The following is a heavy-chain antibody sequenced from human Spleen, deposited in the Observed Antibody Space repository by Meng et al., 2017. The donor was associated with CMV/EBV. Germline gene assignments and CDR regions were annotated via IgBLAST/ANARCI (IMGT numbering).Heavy chain of an antibody. CDR2: INSDGSRT. V-gene: IGHV3-74*01. J-gene: IGHJ6*02. CDR1: GFTFSSYW. D-gene: IGHD2-2*01. Sequence: GESLKISCAASGFTFSSYWMHWVRQAPGKGLVWVSRINSDGSRTNYADSVKGRFTISRDNPKNSLFLQMNSLRAEDTAVYYCARDLTDARGMDVWGQGTTVTVSS. CDR3: ARDLTDARGMDV.